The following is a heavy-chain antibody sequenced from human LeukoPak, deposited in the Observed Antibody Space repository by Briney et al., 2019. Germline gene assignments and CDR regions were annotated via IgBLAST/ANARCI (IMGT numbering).Heavy chain of an antibody. V-gene: IGHV4-59*08. D-gene: IGHD4-17*01. CDR1: GGSISSYY. CDR3: ARRDDYGDYGWFDP. Sequence: PSETLSLTCTVSGGSISSYYWSWIRQPPGKGLEWIGYIYYSGSTNYNPSLKSRVTISVDTSKNQFSLKLSSVTAADTAVYYCARRDDYGDYGWFDPRGQGTLVTVSS. J-gene: IGHJ5*02. CDR2: IYYSGST.